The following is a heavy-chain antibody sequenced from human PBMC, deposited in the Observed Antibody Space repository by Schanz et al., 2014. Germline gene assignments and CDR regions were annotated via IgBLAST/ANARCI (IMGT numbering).Heavy chain of an antibody. CDR1: GFTFSNYA. D-gene: IGHD6-19*01. Sequence: EVQLLESGGGLVRPGGSLRLSCAASGFTFSNYAMSWVRQAPGKGLEWVSGFIVDSGNTYYAGSVKGRFSISRDYSKNTLYLQMSSLRAEDTAIYYCAKLSSSGRLAGYFASWGQGALVTVSS. CDR3: AKLSSSGRLAGYFAS. V-gene: IGHV3-23*01. CDR2: FIVDSGNT. J-gene: IGHJ4*02.